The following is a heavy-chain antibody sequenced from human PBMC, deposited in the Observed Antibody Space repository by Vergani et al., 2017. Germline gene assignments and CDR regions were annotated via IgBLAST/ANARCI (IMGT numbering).Heavy chain of an antibody. J-gene: IGHJ4*02. CDR3: ARGLAKNYGDYVGYY. CDR1: GYTFTSYD. V-gene: IGHV7-4-1*02. CDR2: INTNTGNP. D-gene: IGHD4-17*01. Sequence: QVQLVQSGAEVKKPGASVKVSCKASGYTFTSYDINWVRQATGQGLEWMGWINTNTGNPTYAQGFTGRFVFSLDTSVSTAYLQISSLKAEDTAVYYCARGLAKNYGDYVGYYWGQGTLVTVSP.